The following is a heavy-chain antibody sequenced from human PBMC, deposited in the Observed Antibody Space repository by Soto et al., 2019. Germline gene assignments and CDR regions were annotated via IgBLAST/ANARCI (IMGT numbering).Heavy chain of an antibody. Sequence: SVKVSCKASGGTFSSYAISWVRQAPGQGLEWMGGIIPIFGTANYAQKFQGRVTITADESTSTAYMELSSLRSEDTAVYYCASGAFERYFDWLLSVWGQGTLVTVSS. D-gene: IGHD3-9*01. CDR1: GGTFSSYA. J-gene: IGHJ4*02. V-gene: IGHV1-69*13. CDR2: IIPIFGTA. CDR3: ASGAFERYFDWLLSV.